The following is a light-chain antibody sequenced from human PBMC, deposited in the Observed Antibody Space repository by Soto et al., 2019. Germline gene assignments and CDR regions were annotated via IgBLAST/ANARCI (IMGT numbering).Light chain of an antibody. CDR1: QTLLSSDANPY. V-gene: IGKV2-30*01. CDR3: MQGSHWPGT. CDR2: RVS. Sequence: EVMMTQSPGSLPITPGQPASISCRYTQTLLSSDANPYLTWLQQRPAQSPRRLIYRVSGRASGVTRRCSGGGAGTYFTPNISSVAADDVGVYYCMQGSHWPGTFGQGTKVEIK. J-gene: IGKJ1*01.